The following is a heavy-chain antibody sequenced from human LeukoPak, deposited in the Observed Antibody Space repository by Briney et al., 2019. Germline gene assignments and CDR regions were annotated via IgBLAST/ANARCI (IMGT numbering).Heavy chain of an antibody. CDR3: AKDPGVVPAHYFDY. CDR1: GFTFSSYA. V-gene: IGHV3-23*01. J-gene: IGHJ4*02. CDR2: AGSTGVST. Sequence: GGSLRLSCAASGFTFSSYAMNWVRQAPGKGLEWVSGAGSTGVSTFYADSVKCRFTVSRDNSKNTLSLQMNSLRAEDTAVYYCAKDPGVVPAHYFDYWGQGTLVTVSS. D-gene: IGHD2-2*01.